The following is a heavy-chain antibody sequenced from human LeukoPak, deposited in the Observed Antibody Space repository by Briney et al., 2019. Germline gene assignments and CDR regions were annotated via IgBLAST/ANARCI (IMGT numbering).Heavy chain of an antibody. CDR3: ARGSTVVLFDP. CDR2: INHSGST. D-gene: IGHD2-2*01. J-gene: IGHJ5*02. V-gene: IGHV4-34*01. Sequence: SETLSLTCAVYGGSFSGYYWSWIRQPPGKGLEWIGEINHSGSTSYNPSLKSRVTISVDTSKNQFSLKLSSVTAADTAVYYCARGSTVVLFDPWGQGTLVTVSS. CDR1: GGSFSGYY.